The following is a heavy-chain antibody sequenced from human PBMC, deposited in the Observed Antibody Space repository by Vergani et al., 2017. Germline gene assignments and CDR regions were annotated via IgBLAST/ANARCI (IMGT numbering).Heavy chain of an antibody. CDR2: IYHSGST. CDR3: ARHVXYCGGDCYPYYFDY. D-gene: IGHD2-21*02. V-gene: IGHV4-38-2*01. CDR1: GYSISSGYY. Sequence: QVQLQESGPGLVKPSETLSLTCAVSGYSISSGYYWGWIRQPPGKGLEWIGSIYHSGSTYYNPSLKSRVTISVDTSENQFSLKLSSVTAADTAVYYCARHVXYCGGDCYPYYFDYWGQGTLVTVSS. J-gene: IGHJ4*02.